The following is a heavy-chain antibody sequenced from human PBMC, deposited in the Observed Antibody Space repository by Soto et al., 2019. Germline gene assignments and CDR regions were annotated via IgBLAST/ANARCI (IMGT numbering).Heavy chain of an antibody. V-gene: IGHV3-30*03. D-gene: IGHD1-1*01. CDR3: ATNTASLVLDNNFYYGLDI. CDR1: GFTLTSHA. CDR2: ISYDEIDK. Sequence: GGSLRLSCAASGFTLTSHAKHWVRQTPGKGLEWVSAISYDEIDKKYASSVKGRFTVSRDNVKNTLSLQMNSLSPEDAAVYYCATNTASLVLDNNFYYGLDILGQGMRVTGS. J-gene: IGHJ6*02.